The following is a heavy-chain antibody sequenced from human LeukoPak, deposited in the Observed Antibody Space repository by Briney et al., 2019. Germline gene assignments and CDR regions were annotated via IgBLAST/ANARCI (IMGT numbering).Heavy chain of an antibody. Sequence: SETLSLTCTVSGGSMSSYYCSWIRQPAGRGLEWIGRMYTSGSTNYNPSLKSRVTMSIDTSKKHFSLSLDSVTAADTAVYYCATYDQQLAFDNWGEGSLVTVSS. CDR1: GGSMSSYY. CDR3: ATYDQQLAFDN. D-gene: IGHD6-13*01. J-gene: IGHJ4*02. V-gene: IGHV4-4*07. CDR2: MYTSGST.